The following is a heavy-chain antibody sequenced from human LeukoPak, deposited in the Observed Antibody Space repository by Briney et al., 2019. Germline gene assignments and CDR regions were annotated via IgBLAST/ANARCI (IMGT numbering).Heavy chain of an antibody. V-gene: IGHV1-18*01. Sequence: ASVKVSCKASGGTFSSYAISWVRQAPGQGLEWMGWISAYNGNTNYAQKLQGRVTMTTDTSTSTAYMELRSLRSDDTAVYYCARLLGYSGYDWGFDYWGQGTLVTVSS. J-gene: IGHJ4*02. CDR1: GGTFSSYA. CDR3: ARLLGYSGYDWGFDY. CDR2: ISAYNGNT. D-gene: IGHD5-12*01.